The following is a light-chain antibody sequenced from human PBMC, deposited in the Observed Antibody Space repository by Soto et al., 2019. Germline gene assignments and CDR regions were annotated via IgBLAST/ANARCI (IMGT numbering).Light chain of an antibody. CDR3: SSYTSSSTLYV. J-gene: IGLJ1*01. Sequence: QSALTQPASVSGSPGQSITISCTGTSGDVGGYDYVSWYQQHPAKAPKLIIFEVSSRPSGIPDRYSASKSGNTASLTISGLQAEDEAHYYCSSYTSSSTLYVFGTGTKVTVL. CDR1: SGDVGGYDY. V-gene: IGLV2-14*01. CDR2: EVS.